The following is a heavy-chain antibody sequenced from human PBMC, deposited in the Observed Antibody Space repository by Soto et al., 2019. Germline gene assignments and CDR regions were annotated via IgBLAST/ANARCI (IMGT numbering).Heavy chain of an antibody. CDR1: GDSVSSNSAA. D-gene: IGHD6-6*01. Sequence: SQTLSLTCAISGDSVSSNSAAWNWIRQSPSRGLEWLGRTYYRSKWYNDYAVSVKSRITINPDTYKNKFSLQLNSVTTEDTAFYYCARSGEGSSSFDYWGQGTLVTVSS. CDR2: TYYRSKWYN. V-gene: IGHV6-1*01. CDR3: ARSGEGSSSFDY. J-gene: IGHJ4*02.